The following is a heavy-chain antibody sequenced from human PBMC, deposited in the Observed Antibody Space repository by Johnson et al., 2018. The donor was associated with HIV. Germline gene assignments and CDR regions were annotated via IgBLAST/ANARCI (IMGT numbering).Heavy chain of an antibody. V-gene: IGHV3-11*04. J-gene: IGHJ3*02. Sequence: QVQLVESGGGLVKPGGSPRLSCVASGFSFSDHYMSWIRQAPGKGLEWVSYISSSGTTIYSADSVKGRFTTSRDNTNNSLYLQMNSLKAEDTAVYYCARSKDCSVGTCPDGLDIWGQGTMVIVSS. CDR1: GFSFSDHY. D-gene: IGHD2-15*01. CDR2: ISSSGTTI. CDR3: ARSKDCSVGTCPDGLDI.